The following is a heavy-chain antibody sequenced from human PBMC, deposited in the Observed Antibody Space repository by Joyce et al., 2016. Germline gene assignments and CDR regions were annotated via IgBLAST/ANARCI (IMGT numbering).Heavy chain of an antibody. CDR3: ASHCSGGSCYFGAENYFDN. CDR1: GFTFSSYE. D-gene: IGHD2-15*01. V-gene: IGHV3-48*03. J-gene: IGHJ4*02. Sequence: EVRLVESGGGLVQPGGSLRLSCAASGFTFSSYEMNWVRQAPGKELEGVSYISSTGSTKYYAESVKGRFTISRDNVKNSLYLQMNSLRAEDTAVYYCASHCSGGSCYFGAENYFDNWGQGTLVTVSS. CDR2: ISSTGSTK.